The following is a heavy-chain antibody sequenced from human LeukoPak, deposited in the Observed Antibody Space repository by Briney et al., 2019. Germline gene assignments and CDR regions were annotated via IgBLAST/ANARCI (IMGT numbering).Heavy chain of an antibody. CDR1: EYTFTSYD. CDR2: MNPNSGNT. D-gene: IGHD2-2*01. V-gene: IGHV1-8*01. CDR3: ARIGRGSRGNYYYYYYMDV. Sequence: ASVKVSCEASEYTFTSYDINWVRQATGQGLEWMGWMNPNSGNTGYAQKFQGRVTMTRDTSISTAYMELSSLRSEDTAVYYCARIGRGSRGNYYYYYYMDVWGKGTTVTVSS. J-gene: IGHJ6*03.